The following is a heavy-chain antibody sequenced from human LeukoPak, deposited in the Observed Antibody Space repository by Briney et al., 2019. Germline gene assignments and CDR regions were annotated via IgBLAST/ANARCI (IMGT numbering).Heavy chain of an antibody. Sequence: GGSLRLSCAASGFTFSSYGMHWVRQAPGKGLEWVAFIRYDGSNKYYADSVKGRFTIPRDNSKNTLYLQMNSLRAEDTALYYCAIYYYGSGSYYAPFDYWGQGTLVTVSS. D-gene: IGHD3-10*01. CDR1: GFTFSSYG. CDR2: IRYDGSNK. J-gene: IGHJ4*02. CDR3: AIYYYGSGSYYAPFDY. V-gene: IGHV3-30*02.